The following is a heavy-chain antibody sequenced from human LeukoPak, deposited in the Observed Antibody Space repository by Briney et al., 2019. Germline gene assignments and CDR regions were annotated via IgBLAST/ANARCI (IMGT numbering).Heavy chain of an antibody. D-gene: IGHD2-15*01. CDR3: ARSEAPTPDY. CDR2: IDSDGSST. J-gene: IGHJ4*02. Sequence: GGSLRLSCAASGFTFSSYWMHWVRQAPGKGLVWVSRIDSDGSSTIYADSVKGRFTISRDNAKNTLNLQMNSLRAEDTALYYCARSEAPTPDYWGQGTLVIVSS. V-gene: IGHV3-74*01. CDR1: GFTFSSYW.